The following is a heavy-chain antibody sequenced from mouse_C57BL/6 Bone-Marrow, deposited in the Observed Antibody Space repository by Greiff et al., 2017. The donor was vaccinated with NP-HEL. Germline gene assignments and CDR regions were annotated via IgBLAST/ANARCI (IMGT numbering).Heavy chain of an antibody. CDR3: AGGWLPRYFDV. CDR1: GFTFSSYG. Sequence: DVQLVESGGDLVKPGGSLKLSCAASGFTFSSYGMSWVRQTPDKRLEWVATISSGGSYTYYPDSVKGRFTISRDNAKNTLYLQMSSLKSEDTAMYYCAGGWLPRYFDVWGTGTTVTVSS. CDR2: ISSGGSYT. D-gene: IGHD2-3*01. J-gene: IGHJ1*03. V-gene: IGHV5-6*01.